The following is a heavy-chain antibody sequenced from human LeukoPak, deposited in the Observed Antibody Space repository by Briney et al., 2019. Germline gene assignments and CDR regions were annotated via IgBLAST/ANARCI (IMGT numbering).Heavy chain of an antibody. CDR3: ARDIASRRIDY. CDR1: GLTFSDHG. D-gene: IGHD6-6*01. V-gene: IGHV3-33*01. Sequence: GGSLRLSCAASGLTFSDHGMHWVRQAPGKGLEWVTVIWYDGSQKYYADSVMGRFTISRDNSKNTLYLQMDSLRAEDTAVYYCARDIASRRIDYWGQGTLVTVSS. J-gene: IGHJ4*02. CDR2: IWYDGSQK.